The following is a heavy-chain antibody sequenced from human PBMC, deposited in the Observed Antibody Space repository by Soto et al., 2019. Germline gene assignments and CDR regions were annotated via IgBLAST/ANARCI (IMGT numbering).Heavy chain of an antibody. Sequence: QVQLVQSGAEVKKPGSSVKVSCKASGGTFSSYAISWVRQAPGQGLEWMGGIIAMFGTANYAQKLQGRVTIPADESTSTAYMELCSLRSEDTAVYYCARSRITMIVVVISLDAFDIWGQGTMVTVSS. CDR1: GGTFSSYA. V-gene: IGHV1-69*01. CDR3: ARSRITMIVVVISLDAFDI. J-gene: IGHJ3*02. D-gene: IGHD3-22*01. CDR2: IIAMFGTA.